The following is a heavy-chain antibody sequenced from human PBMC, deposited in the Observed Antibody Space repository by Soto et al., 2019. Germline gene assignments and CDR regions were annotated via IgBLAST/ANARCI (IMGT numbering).Heavy chain of an antibody. CDR1: GGSISSRTYY. CDR3: VRVSFSGYDWGLFDY. D-gene: IGHD5-12*01. Sequence: SETLSLTCSVSGGSISSRTYYWGWIRQPPGKGLEWIGSINYSGRTYYNPSLKSRLTISVDTSKNQFSLKLSSVTAADTAVHYCVRVSFSGYDWGLFDYWGQGALVTVSS. J-gene: IGHJ4*02. V-gene: IGHV4-39*01. CDR2: INYSGRT.